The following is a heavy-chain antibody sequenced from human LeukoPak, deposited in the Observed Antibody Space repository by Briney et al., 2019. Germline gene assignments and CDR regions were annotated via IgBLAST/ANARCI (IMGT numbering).Heavy chain of an antibody. J-gene: IGHJ6*03. D-gene: IGHD2/OR15-2a*01. Sequence: GGSLRLSCAASGFTFTSYGISWVRQAPGQGLEWMGWISAYNGNTNYAQKLQGRVTMTTDTSTSTAYMELRSLRSDDTAVYYCASSSVGLIDYYYYYYMDVWGKGTTVTVSS. CDR3: ASSSVGLIDYYYYYYMDV. CDR2: ISAYNGNT. CDR1: GFTFTSYG. V-gene: IGHV1-18*01.